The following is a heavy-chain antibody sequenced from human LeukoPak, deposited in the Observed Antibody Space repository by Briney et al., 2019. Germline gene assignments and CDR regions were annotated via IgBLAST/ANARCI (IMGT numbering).Heavy chain of an antibody. CDR2: IYYSGTT. CDR1: GGSISNYY. V-gene: IGHV4-59*12. Sequence: PSETLSLTCTVSGGSISNYYWNWIREPPGKGLEWIGYIYYSGTTNYNPSLKSRVTMSVDTSKNQFSLKLSSVTAADTAVYYCARGIAAAGTSFGWFVPWGQGTLVTVSS. CDR3: ARGIAAAGTSFGWFVP. D-gene: IGHD6-13*01. J-gene: IGHJ5*02.